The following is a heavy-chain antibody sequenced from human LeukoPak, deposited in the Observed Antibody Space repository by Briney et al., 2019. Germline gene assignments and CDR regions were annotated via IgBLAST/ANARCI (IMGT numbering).Heavy chain of an antibody. CDR3: ARVGNYDILTGYYTFDY. J-gene: IGHJ4*02. V-gene: IGHV1-69*06. CDR1: GGTFSSYA. Sequence: SVTVSCTASGGTFSSYAISWVRQAPGQGLEWMGGIIPIFGTANYAQKFQGRVTITADKSTSTAYMGLSSLRSEDTAVYYCARVGNYDILTGYYTFDYWGQGTLVTVSS. CDR2: IIPIFGTA. D-gene: IGHD3-9*01.